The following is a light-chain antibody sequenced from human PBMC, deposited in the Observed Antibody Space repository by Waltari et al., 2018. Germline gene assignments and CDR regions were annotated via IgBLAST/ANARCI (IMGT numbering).Light chain of an antibody. Sequence: SPELTQDPALSVALGQTVRITCQGGSLTTFYASWYRQRTGQSPILVIYGRNDRPSGIPDRFSGSSSGDRASWTISGAQAEDEADYYCNSRDRRGKHNVFGGGTKLTVL. J-gene: IGLJ3*02. V-gene: IGLV3-19*01. CDR2: GRN. CDR3: NSRDRRGKHNV. CDR1: SLTTFY.